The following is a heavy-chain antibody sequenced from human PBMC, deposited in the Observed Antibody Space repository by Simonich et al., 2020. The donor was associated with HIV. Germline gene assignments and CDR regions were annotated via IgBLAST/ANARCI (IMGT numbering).Heavy chain of an antibody. CDR1: GFTFSSYD. CDR3: AKDRYYNFWSGYYDY. J-gene: IGHJ4*02. V-gene: IGHV3-23*01. D-gene: IGHD3-3*01. CDR2: ISASGGST. Sequence: EVQLLESGGGLVQPGGSLRLSCAASGFTFSSYDMTWVRQAPGKGLEWVSAISASGGSTDYADSVKGRFTISRDNTKNTLYLQMNSLRAEDTAVYYCAKDRYYNFWSGYYDYWGQGTLVTVSS.